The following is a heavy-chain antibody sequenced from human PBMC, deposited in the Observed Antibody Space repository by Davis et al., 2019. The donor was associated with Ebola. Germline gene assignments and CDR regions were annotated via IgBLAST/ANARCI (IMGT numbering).Heavy chain of an antibody. Sequence: GGYLRLSCAASGFTFSSYGMHWVRQASGKGLEWVGRIRSKANSYATAYAASVKGRFTISRDDSKNTAYLQMNSLKTEDTAVYYCTIAVAGTTTDYWGQGTLVTVSS. CDR2: IRSKANSYAT. J-gene: IGHJ4*02. CDR1: GFTFSSYG. V-gene: IGHV3-73*01. CDR3: TIAVAGTTTDY. D-gene: IGHD6-19*01.